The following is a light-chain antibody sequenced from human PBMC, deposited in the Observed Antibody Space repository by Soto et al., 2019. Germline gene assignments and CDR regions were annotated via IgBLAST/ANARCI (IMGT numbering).Light chain of an antibody. CDR1: QSVSNNY. CDR3: QQYGSSGT. J-gene: IGKJ1*01. CDR2: GAS. V-gene: IGKV3-20*01. Sequence: EIVLTQSPGNLSLSAGERATLSWRASQSVSNNYLAWYQQKPGQAPRLLIYGASNSATGIPDRFSGSGSGTDFTLTISRLEPEDFAVYYCQQYGSSGTFGQGTKVDIK.